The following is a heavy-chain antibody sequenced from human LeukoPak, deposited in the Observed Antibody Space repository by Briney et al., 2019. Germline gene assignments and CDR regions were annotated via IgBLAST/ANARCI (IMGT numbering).Heavy chain of an antibody. Sequence: GGFLRLSCAASGFTFSSYSMNWVRQAPGKGLEWVSSISSSSSYIYYADSVKGRFTISRDNAKNSLYLQMNSLRAEDTAVYYCATHPRIVVVPAAIHAFDIWGQGTMVTVSS. CDR3: ATHPRIVVVPAAIHAFDI. CDR1: GFTFSSYS. J-gene: IGHJ3*02. CDR2: ISSSSSYI. V-gene: IGHV3-21*04. D-gene: IGHD2-2*01.